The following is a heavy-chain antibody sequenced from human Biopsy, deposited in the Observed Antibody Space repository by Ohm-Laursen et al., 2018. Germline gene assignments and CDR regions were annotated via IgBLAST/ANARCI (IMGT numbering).Heavy chain of an antibody. V-gene: IGHV1-2*02. CDR3: ARDLLEWSLPS. CDR1: GDAFLGYY. CDR2: IYPNSGDT. D-gene: IGHD3-3*01. Sequence: SVKVSCNASGDAFLGYYLHWVRQAPGQGLEWMGSIYPNSGDTDFAQKFQGRVSMTKDTSVSTAYLELSSLRSDDTAIYYCARDLLEWSLPSWGQGTLVTVSS. J-gene: IGHJ4*02.